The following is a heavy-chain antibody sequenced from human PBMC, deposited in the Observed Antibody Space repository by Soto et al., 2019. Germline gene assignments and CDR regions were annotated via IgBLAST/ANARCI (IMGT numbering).Heavy chain of an antibody. Sequence: ASVKVSCKASGYTFTSYGISWVRQAPGQGLEWMGWISAYNGNTNYAQKLQGRVTMTTDTSTSTAYMELSSLRSEDTAVYYCAAVVGYCSGGSCYYGYWGQGTLVTVSS. CDR2: ISAYNGNT. CDR1: GYTFTSYG. V-gene: IGHV1-18*01. J-gene: IGHJ4*02. CDR3: AAVVGYCSGGSCYYGY. D-gene: IGHD2-15*01.